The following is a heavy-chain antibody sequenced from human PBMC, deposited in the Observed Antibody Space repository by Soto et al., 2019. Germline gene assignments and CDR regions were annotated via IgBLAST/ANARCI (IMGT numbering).Heavy chain of an antibody. Sequence: GASVKVSCKASGYTFTSYDINWVRQATGQGLEWMGWMNPNSGNTGYAQKFQGRVTMTRNTSISTAYMELRSLRSDDTAVYYCARTQKVRYSSGWYVVHNWFDPWGQGTLVTVSS. CDR1: GYTFTSYD. D-gene: IGHD6-19*01. V-gene: IGHV1-8*01. CDR2: MNPNSGNT. CDR3: ARTQKVRYSSGWYVVHNWFDP. J-gene: IGHJ5*02.